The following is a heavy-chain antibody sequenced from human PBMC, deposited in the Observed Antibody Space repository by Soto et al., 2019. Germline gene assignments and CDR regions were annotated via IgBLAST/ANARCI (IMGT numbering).Heavy chain of an antibody. Sequence: QVQLVQSGAEVKKSGASVKVSCKASGYTFTSSDINWVRQATGQGLEWMGWMNPNTGNIGYTQRFQGRVSMTRHIAITTAYMELRGLKSDDTAVYYCGRGRIVGAAFDYWGQGTLVTVSS. D-gene: IGHD1-26*01. CDR3: GRGRIVGAAFDY. CDR2: MNPNTGNI. V-gene: IGHV1-8*01. J-gene: IGHJ4*02. CDR1: GYTFTSSD.